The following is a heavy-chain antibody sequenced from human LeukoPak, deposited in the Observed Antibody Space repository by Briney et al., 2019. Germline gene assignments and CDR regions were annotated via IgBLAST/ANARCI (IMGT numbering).Heavy chain of an antibody. Sequence: GASVKVSCKTSGYTLTTYDISWVRQAPGQGLEWMGRISAYNGNTNFAQKLQGRVTMTMTTDTSTTTAYMELRGLRSDDTAVYYCARGGYWGQGTLVTVSS. J-gene: IGHJ4*02. CDR3: ARGGY. V-gene: IGHV1-18*01. CDR1: GYTLTTYD. CDR2: ISAYNGNT. D-gene: IGHD2-15*01.